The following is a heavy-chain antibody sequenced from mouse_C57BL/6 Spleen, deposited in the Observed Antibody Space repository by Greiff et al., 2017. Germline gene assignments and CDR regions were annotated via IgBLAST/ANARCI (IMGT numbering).Heavy chain of an antibody. CDR1: GYTFTDYY. CDR3: ARGSSGPTWFAY. D-gene: IGHD1-3*01. Sequence: LVESGAELVRPGASVKLSCKASGYTFTDYYINWVKQRPGQGLEWIARIYPGSGNTYYNEKFKGKATLTAEKSSSTAYMQLSSLTSEDSAVYFCARGSSGPTWFAYWGQGTLVTVSA. J-gene: IGHJ3*01. V-gene: IGHV1-76*01. CDR2: IYPGSGNT.